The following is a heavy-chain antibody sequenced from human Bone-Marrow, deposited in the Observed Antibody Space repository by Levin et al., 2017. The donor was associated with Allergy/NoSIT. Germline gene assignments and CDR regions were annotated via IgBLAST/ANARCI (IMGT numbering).Heavy chain of an antibody. J-gene: IGHJ4*02. D-gene: IGHD6-6*01. CDR1: GFNFKDYS. V-gene: IGHV3-11*01. CDR2: ISSTGVTP. Sequence: GGSLRLSCAASGFNFKDYSMSWIRQAPGKGLEWVSYISSTGVTPYYADSVRGRFTVSRDNTKNLLFLQMNSLRAEDTAVYYCTNPLEYSIYGWGQGTPVTVSS. CDR3: TNPLEYSIYG.